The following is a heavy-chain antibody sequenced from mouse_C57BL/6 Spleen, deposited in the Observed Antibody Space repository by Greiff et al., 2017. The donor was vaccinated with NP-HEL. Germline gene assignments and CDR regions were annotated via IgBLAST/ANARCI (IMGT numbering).Heavy chain of an antibody. CDR3: ARRSALYYFDY. V-gene: IGHV1-50*01. Sequence: QVQLQQPGAELVKPGASVKLSCKASGYTLTSYWMQWVKQRPGQGLEWIGEIDPSDSYTNYNQKFKGKATLTVDTSSSTAYMQLSSLTSEDSAVYYCARRSALYYFDYWGQGTTLTVSS. CDR1: GYTLTSYW. CDR2: IDPSDSYT. J-gene: IGHJ2*01. D-gene: IGHD6-1*01.